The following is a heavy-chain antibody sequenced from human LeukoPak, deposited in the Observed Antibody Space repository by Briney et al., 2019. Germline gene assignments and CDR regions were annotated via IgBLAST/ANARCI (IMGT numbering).Heavy chain of an antibody. V-gene: IGHV4-59*01. Sequence: SETLPLTCTVSGGSISSYYWSWIRQPPGKGLEWIGYIYYSGSTNYNPSLKSRVTISVDTSKNQFSLKLSSVTAAATAVYYCASLARDILTGYLVDYWGQGTLVTVSS. CDR1: GGSISSYY. CDR2: IYYSGST. CDR3: ASLARDILTGYLVDY. D-gene: IGHD3-9*01. J-gene: IGHJ4*02.